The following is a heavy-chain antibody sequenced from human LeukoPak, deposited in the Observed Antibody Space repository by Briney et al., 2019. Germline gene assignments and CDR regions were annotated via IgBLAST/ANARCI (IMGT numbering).Heavy chain of an antibody. D-gene: IGHD1-26*01. Sequence: PGGSLRLSCAASGFTFSSYGMHWVRQAPGKGLEWVSSISSSSSYIYYADSVKGRFTISRDNAKNSLYLQMNSLRAEDTAVYYCARVIFDGIVGAHFDYWGQGTLVTVSS. V-gene: IGHV3-21*01. CDR3: ARVIFDGIVGAHFDY. J-gene: IGHJ4*02. CDR1: GFTFSSYG. CDR2: ISSSSSYI.